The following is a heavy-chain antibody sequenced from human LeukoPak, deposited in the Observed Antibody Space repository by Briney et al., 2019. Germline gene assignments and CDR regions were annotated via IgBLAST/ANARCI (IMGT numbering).Heavy chain of an antibody. CDR3: AKGEYSSGWYFGW. D-gene: IGHD6-19*01. CDR1: GFTFSSYA. V-gene: IGHV3-23*01. Sequence: GGSLRLSCAASGFTFSSYAMNWVRQAPGKGLEWVSAIGGSGGSTYYADSVKGRFTISRDNSKNTLYLQMNSLRAEDTALYYCAKGEYSSGWYFGWWGQGTLVTVSS. J-gene: IGHJ4*02. CDR2: IGGSGGST.